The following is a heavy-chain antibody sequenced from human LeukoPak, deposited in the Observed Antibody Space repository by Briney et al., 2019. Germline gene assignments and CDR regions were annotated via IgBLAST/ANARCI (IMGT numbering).Heavy chain of an antibody. D-gene: IGHD6-13*01. CDR1: GYTFTSYS. V-gene: IGHV1-3*01. CDR2: INVGNGDT. J-gene: IGHJ4*02. CDR3: ARSIAATDNTY. Sequence: GASVKVSCKASGYTFTSYSLHWVRQAPGQRLKWMGWINVGNGDTKYSQKFQGRVTITRDTSASTVYMELSGLRSEDTAVYYCARSIAATDNTYWGQGTLVTVSS.